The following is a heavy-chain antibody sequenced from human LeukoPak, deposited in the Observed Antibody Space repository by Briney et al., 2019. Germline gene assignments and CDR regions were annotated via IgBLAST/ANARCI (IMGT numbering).Heavy chain of an antibody. CDR2: IYYSGNT. Sequence: SETLSLTCTVSGGSISSSNYFWGWIRQPPGKGLEWIGSIYYSGNTYYNPSFKSRVTISADLPKNQFSLKLNSVTAADTAVYYCATPRASAADYWGQGTLVTVSS. V-gene: IGHV4-39*01. J-gene: IGHJ4*02. CDR3: ATPRASAADY. CDR1: GGSISSSNYF.